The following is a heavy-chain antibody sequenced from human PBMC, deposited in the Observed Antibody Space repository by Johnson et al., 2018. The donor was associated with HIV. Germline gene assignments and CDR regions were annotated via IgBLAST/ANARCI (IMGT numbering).Heavy chain of an antibody. CDR3: ARGAAAAPGGFDI. D-gene: IGHD6-13*01. CDR1: GFTFSNYA. Sequence: QVQLVESGGGVGQPGRYLILSCAASGFTFSNYAMHWVRQAPGKGLEWVAVISYDGSNKYYADSVKGRFTISRDNSKNTLYLQMNSLRAEDTAVYYCARGAAAAPGGFDIWGQWTVVTVSS. CDR2: ISYDGSNK. J-gene: IGHJ3*02. V-gene: IGHV3-30*04.